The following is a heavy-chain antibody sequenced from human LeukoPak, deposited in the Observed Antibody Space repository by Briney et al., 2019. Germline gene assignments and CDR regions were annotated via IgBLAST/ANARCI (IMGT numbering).Heavy chain of an antibody. CDR1: GFTFSSYS. CDR3: ARENFPAYFDY. Sequence: PGGSLRLSCAASGFTFSSYSMNRVRQAPGKGLEWVSYISSSSSTIYYADSVKGRFTISRDNAKNSLYLQMNSLRAEDTAVYYCARENFPAYFDYWGQGTLVTVSS. V-gene: IGHV3-48*01. CDR2: ISSSSSTI. J-gene: IGHJ4*02.